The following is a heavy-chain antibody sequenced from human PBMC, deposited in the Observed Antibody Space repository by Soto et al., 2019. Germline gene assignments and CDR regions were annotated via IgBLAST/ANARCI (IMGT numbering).Heavy chain of an antibody. CDR2: IHHSGTT. J-gene: IGHJ4*02. V-gene: IGHV4-4*02. D-gene: IGHD3-22*01. CDR3: ARESYYDSTGYYAIDY. Sequence: QVQLQESGPGLVKPSGTLSLTCTVSGDSISSNNWWSWVRQPPGKGLEWIGEIHHSGTTNYNTSHTSRVTISVDKSKNQFSLRLNSVTAADTAVYYCARESYYDSTGYYAIDYWGQGTLVTVSS. CDR1: GDSISSNNW.